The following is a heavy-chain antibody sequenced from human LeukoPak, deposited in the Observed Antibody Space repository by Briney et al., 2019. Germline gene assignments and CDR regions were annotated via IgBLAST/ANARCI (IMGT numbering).Heavy chain of an antibody. Sequence: EGSLRLSCATSGFTFSSYGMHWVRQAPGKGLEWVAFIRNDGSNEYYEDSVKGRFTISRDNSKNTLYLQMNSLRAEDTAVYYCAKRLSSIAAAATSYYYYGMDVWGQGTTVTVSS. J-gene: IGHJ6*02. D-gene: IGHD6-13*01. CDR2: IRNDGSNE. V-gene: IGHV3-30*02. CDR3: AKRLSSIAAAATSYYYYGMDV. CDR1: GFTFSSYG.